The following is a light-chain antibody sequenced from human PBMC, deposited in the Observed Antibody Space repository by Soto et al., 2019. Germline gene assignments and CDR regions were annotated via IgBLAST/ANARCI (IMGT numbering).Light chain of an antibody. CDR1: QSVSSSY. V-gene: IGKV3-20*01. CDR3: QQYRSSPPYT. CDR2: GAS. J-gene: IGKJ2*01. Sequence: EIVLTQSPGTLSLSPGERATLSCRASQSVSSSYLAWYQQKPGQAPRLLIYGASSRATGIPDRFSGSGSGTDFTLIISRRQPEDYAVYYCQQYRSSPPYTFGQGTKLEIK.